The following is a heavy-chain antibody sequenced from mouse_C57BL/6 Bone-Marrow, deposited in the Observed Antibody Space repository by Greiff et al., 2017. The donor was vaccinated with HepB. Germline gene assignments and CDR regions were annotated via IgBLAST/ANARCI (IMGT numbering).Heavy chain of an antibody. CDR3: ARRGTLDWYFDV. CDR2: ISNGGGST. Sequence: DVKLVESGGGLVQPGGSLKLSCAASGFTFSDYYMYWVRQTPEKRLEWVAYISNGGGSTYYPDTVKGRFTISRDNAKNTLYLQMSRLKSEDTAMYYCARRGTLDWYFDVWGTGTTVTVSS. CDR1: GFTFSDYY. J-gene: IGHJ1*03. V-gene: IGHV5-12*01. D-gene: IGHD3-3*01.